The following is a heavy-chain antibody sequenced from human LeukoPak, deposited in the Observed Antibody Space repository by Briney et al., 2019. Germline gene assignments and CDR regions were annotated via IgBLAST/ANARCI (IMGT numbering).Heavy chain of an antibody. D-gene: IGHD5-12*01. Sequence: PGGSLRLSCAASGFTFSSYWMSWVRVRQAPGKGLEWVANIKQDGSDTQYVDSVKGRFTISRDNAKNSLYLQMNSLRDEDTAVYYCARRVAVATITGSRFGYYYYMDVWGKGTTVTVSS. CDR3: ARRVAVATITGSRFGYYYYMDV. V-gene: IGHV3-7*01. CDR1: GFTFSSYW. CDR2: IKQDGSDT. J-gene: IGHJ6*03.